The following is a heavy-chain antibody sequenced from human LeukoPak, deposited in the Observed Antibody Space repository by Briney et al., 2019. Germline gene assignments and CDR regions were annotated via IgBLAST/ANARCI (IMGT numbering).Heavy chain of an antibody. CDR2: IGDTGRAK. Sequence: GGSLRLSCAASGFTFSRHGMHWVRQAPGKGLEWVAVIGDTGRAKYYADSVEGRFTASRDNSKNTLYLDMKSLRDEDTAIYYCVKDRAQHLRPYYYYGMDVWGQGTTVTVSS. J-gene: IGHJ6*02. V-gene: IGHV3-30*18. CDR3: VKDRAQHLRPYYYYGMDV. D-gene: IGHD4-17*01. CDR1: GFTFSRHG.